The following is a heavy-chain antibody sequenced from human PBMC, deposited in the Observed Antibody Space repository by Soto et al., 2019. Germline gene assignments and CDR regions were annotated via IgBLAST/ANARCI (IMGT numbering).Heavy chain of an antibody. CDR3: ARDPKQWSWFDP. J-gene: IGHJ5*02. Sequence: ASVKVSCTASGYTFTSYGISWVRQAPGQGLEWMGWISACNGNTNYAQKLQGRVTMTTDTSTSTAYMELRSLRSDDTAVYYCARDPKQWSWFDPWGQGTLVTVSS. V-gene: IGHV1-18*01. D-gene: IGHD6-19*01. CDR2: ISACNGNT. CDR1: GYTFTSYG.